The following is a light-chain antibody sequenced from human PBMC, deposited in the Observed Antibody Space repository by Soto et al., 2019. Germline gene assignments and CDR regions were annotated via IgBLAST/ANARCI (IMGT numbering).Light chain of an antibody. V-gene: IGLV4-69*01. CDR3: QTWGTAFRV. Sequence: QPVLTQSPSASASLGASVKLTCTLSSEHSTYTIAWYQQQPDKGPRYLMKLHSGGSHYKGDGIPDRFSGSSSGAERYLTISSLQSEDEADYYCQTWGTAFRVFGGGTKLTVL. J-gene: IGLJ3*02. CDR2: LHSGGSH. CDR1: SEHSTYT.